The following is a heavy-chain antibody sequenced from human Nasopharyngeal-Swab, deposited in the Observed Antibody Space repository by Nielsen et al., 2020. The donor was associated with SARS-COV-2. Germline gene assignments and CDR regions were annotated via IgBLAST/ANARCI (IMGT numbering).Heavy chain of an antibody. CDR3: ARASIEYQPPHYYYGMDV. J-gene: IGHJ6*02. CDR2: IYTSGST. D-gene: IGHD2-2*01. CDR1: GGPISSGSYY. V-gene: IGHV4-61*02. Sequence: SETLSLTCTVSGGPISSGSYYWSWIRQPAGKGLEWIGRIYTSGSTNYNPSLKSRVTISVDTSKNQFSLKLSSVTAADTAVYYCARASIEYQPPHYYYGMDVWGQGTTVTVSS.